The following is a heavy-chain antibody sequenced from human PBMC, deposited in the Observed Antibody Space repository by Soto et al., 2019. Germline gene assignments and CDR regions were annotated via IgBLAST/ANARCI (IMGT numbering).Heavy chain of an antibody. V-gene: IGHV3-23*01. J-gene: IGHJ4*02. CDR1: GFTFSTYA. Sequence: EVQLLESGGGLVQPGGSLRLSCAASGFTFSTYAMSWVRQAPGKGLEWVSGISASGGSTKYGDSVKGRFTISRDNSKNTLFLQMSSLRAEDTAVYYCARGWGYDSNDYYYAYWGQGTLVIVSS. D-gene: IGHD3-22*01. CDR3: ARGWGYDSNDYYYAY. CDR2: ISASGGST.